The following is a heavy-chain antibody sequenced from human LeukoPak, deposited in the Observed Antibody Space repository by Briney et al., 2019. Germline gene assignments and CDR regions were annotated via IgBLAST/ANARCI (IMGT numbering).Heavy chain of an antibody. CDR1: GFTVSSNY. CDR2: IYSGGST. Sequence: PGGSLGLSCAASGFTVSSNYMSWVRQAPGKGLEWVSVIYSGGSTYYADSVKGRFTISRDNSRNTLYLQMNSLRAEDTAVYYCAKVEEVSSHYTGGSFDMWGQGTMVTVSS. D-gene: IGHD6-13*01. J-gene: IGHJ3*02. V-gene: IGHV3-66*01. CDR3: AKVEEVSSHYTGGSFDM.